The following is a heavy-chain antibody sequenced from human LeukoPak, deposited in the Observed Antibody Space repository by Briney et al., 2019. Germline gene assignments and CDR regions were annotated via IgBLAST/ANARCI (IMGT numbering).Heavy chain of an antibody. Sequence: GGSLRPSCEASGFTFSAYAMTWVRQAPGKGLEWVSSIGSDNKPHYSESVKGRFAISRDNSKSMLFLQLNSLRAEDTALYYCARDRSITEKYSGRYFHDYWGQGSLVTVSS. J-gene: IGHJ4*02. CDR3: ARDRSITEKYSGRYFHDY. V-gene: IGHV3-23*01. D-gene: IGHD1-26*01. CDR1: GFTFSAYA. CDR2: IGSDNKP.